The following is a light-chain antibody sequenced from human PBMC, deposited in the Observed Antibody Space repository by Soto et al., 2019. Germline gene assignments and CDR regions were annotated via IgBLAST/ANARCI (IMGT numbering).Light chain of an antibody. CDR3: CSYAGSSIAV. J-gene: IGLJ7*01. CDR1: SSDVGIYNL. Sequence: QSVLTQPASVSGSAGQSITISCTGTSSDVGIYNLVSWYQQHPGKAPKLMIYEVSKRPSGVSNRFSGSKSGNTASLTISGLQAEDEADYYCCSYAGSSIAVFGGGTQLTVL. CDR2: EVS. V-gene: IGLV2-23*02.